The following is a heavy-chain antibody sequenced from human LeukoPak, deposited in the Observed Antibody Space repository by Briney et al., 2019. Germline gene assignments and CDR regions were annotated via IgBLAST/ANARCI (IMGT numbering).Heavy chain of an antibody. J-gene: IGHJ4*02. V-gene: IGHV4-59*01. Sequence: SETLSLTCTVSGGSISTYYWSWIRQPPGKGLEWIGYIYYSGSTNYNPSLKSRVTISVDTSKNQFSLRLGSVTAADTAVYYCAREEALGSGSFDYWGQGTLVTVSS. CDR2: IYYSGST. CDR1: GGSISTYY. CDR3: AREEALGSGSFDY. D-gene: IGHD1-26*01.